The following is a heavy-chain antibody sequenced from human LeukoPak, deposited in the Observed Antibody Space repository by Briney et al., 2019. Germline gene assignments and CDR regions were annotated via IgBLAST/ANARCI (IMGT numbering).Heavy chain of an antibody. Sequence: GGSLGLSCAASGFTFNDYAIHWVRQAPGRGLDWVSRISGDGDSTYYADSVRGRFTISRDNSKNSLYLQMNSLRTEDTALYYCAKGNERRAFDIWGQGTMVTVSS. CDR1: GFTFNDYA. CDR3: AKGNERRAFDI. J-gene: IGHJ3*02. CDR2: ISGDGDST. D-gene: IGHD5-24*01. V-gene: IGHV3-43*02.